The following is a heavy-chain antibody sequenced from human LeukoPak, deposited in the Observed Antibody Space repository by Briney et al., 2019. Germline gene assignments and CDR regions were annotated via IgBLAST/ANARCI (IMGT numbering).Heavy chain of an antibody. CDR1: GASVSSSDFY. V-gene: IGHV4-61*02. CDR3: ARDTFWGMIGSMDV. CDR2: GYTSGTT. Sequence: PSETLSLTCTVSGASVSSSDFYWNWIRQPAGKGLEWIGRGYTSGTTDYNPSLKSRLTISVDTSTNRFSLKLSSVTAADTAVYFCARDTFWGMIGSMDVWGKGTTVTVSS. J-gene: IGHJ6*03. D-gene: IGHD2-8*01.